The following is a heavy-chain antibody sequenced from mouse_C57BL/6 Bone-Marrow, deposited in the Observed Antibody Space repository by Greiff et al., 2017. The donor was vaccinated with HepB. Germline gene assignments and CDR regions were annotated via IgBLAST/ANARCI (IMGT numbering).Heavy chain of an antibody. V-gene: IGHV1-42*01. CDR1: GYSFTGYY. J-gene: IGHJ2*01. Sequence: EVQLQQSGPELVKPGASVKISCKASGYSFTGYYMNWVKQSPEKSLEWIGEINPSTGGTTYNQKFKAKATLTVDKSSSTAYMQLKSLTSEDSAVYYCARSGYDYWGWGQGTTLTVSS. CDR2: INPSTGGT. CDR3: ARSGYDYWG. D-gene: IGHD2-4*01.